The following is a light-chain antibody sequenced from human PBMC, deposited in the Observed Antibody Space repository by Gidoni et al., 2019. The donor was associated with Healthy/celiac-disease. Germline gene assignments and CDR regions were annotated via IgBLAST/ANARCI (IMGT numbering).Light chain of an antibody. J-gene: IGKJ1*01. CDR1: QIISSW. CDR2: KAS. CDR3: QQYNSYSRT. V-gene: IGKV1-5*03. Sequence: DIQMTQSPSTLSASVGDRVTITCRASQIISSWLAWYQQKPGKAPNLLIYKASSLESGVPSMFSGSGSGTEFTLTISSLQPDDFATYYCQQYNSYSRTFGQGTKVEIK.